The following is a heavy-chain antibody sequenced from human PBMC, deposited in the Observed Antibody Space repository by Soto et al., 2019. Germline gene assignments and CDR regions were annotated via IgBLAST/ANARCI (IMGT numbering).Heavy chain of an antibody. D-gene: IGHD1-26*01. CDR1: GFTFSSYG. CDR3: AKAGGYPNPYYFDY. CDR2: ISYDGSNK. J-gene: IGHJ4*02. Sequence: GGSLRLSCVASGFTFSSYGMHWVRQAPGKGLEWVAVISYDGSNKYYADSVKGRFTISRDNSKNTLYLQMNSLRAEDTAVYYCAKAGGYPNPYYFDYWGQGTLVTVSS. V-gene: IGHV3-30*18.